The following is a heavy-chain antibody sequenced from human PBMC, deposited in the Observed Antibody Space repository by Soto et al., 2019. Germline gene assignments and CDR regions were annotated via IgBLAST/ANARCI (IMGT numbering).Heavy chain of an antibody. CDR3: ARDLVTIFGVAHDAFDI. Sequence: QVQLVESGGGVVQPGRSLRLSCAASGFTFSSYGMHWVRQAPGKGLEWVAVIWYDGSNKYYADSVKGRFTISRDNSKNKLYLQMNSLRAEDTAVYYCARDLVTIFGVAHDAFDIWGQGTMVTVSS. CDR1: GFTFSSYG. J-gene: IGHJ3*02. CDR2: IWYDGSNK. D-gene: IGHD3-3*01. V-gene: IGHV3-33*01.